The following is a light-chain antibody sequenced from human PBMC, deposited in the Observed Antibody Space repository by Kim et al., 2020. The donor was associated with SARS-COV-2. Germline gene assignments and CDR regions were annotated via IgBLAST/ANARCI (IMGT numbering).Light chain of an antibody. V-gene: IGKV1-12*01. CDR3: QQASKFPRT. Sequence: DIQMTQFPSSVSASVGDRVTITCRASQGVSTWLAWYQQKPGKAPTLLIYSASTLQSGVPSRFSGSGSGTYFTLTISSLQPEDFATYYCQQASKFPRTFGQGTKLEI. CDR2: SAS. CDR1: QGVSTW. J-gene: IGKJ2*01.